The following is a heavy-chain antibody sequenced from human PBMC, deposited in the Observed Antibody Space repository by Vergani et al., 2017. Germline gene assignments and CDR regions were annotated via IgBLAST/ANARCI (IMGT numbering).Heavy chain of an antibody. CDR2: ISGSGGST. V-gene: IGHV3-23*01. Sequence: EVQLLESGGGLVQPGGSLRLSCAASGFTFSSYAMSWVRQAPGKGVEWVSAISGSGGSTYYADSVKGRFTISRDNAKNSLYLQMNSLRAEDTALYYCAKGNVLRFLEWFLPDVYGMDVWGQGTTVTVAS. D-gene: IGHD3-3*01. CDR3: AKGNVLRFLEWFLPDVYGMDV. CDR1: GFTFSSYA. J-gene: IGHJ6*02.